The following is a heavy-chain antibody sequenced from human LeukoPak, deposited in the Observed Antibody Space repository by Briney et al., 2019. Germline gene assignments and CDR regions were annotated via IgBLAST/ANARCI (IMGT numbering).Heavy chain of an antibody. CDR3: ARDHLPAGAPGYYMDV. J-gene: IGHJ6*03. V-gene: IGHV4-59*01. CDR2: IYYSGST. D-gene: IGHD4/OR15-4a*01. CDR1: GGSISSYY. Sequence: PSETLSLTCTVSGGSISSYYWSWIRQHPGKGLEWIGYIYYSGSTYYNPSLKSRVTMSVDTSKNQFSLMLRSVTAADTAVYYCARDHLPAGAPGYYMDVWGKGTTVTVSS.